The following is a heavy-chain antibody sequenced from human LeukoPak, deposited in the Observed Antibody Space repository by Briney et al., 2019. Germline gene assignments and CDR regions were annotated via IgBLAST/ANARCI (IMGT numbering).Heavy chain of an antibody. V-gene: IGHV3-30-3*01. CDR3: ARDRVRGPPPYDAFDI. D-gene: IGHD3-10*01. CDR1: GFTFSSYA. J-gene: IGHJ3*02. CDR2: ISYDGSNK. Sequence: GGSLRLSCAASGFTFSSYAMHWVRQAPGKGLEWVAVISYDGSNKYYADSVKGRFTISRDNSKNTLYLQMNSLRAEDTAVYYCARDRVRGPPPYDAFDIWGQGTMVTVSS.